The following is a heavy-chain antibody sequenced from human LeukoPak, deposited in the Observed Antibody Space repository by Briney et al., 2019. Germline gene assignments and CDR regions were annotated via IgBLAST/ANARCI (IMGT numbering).Heavy chain of an antibody. J-gene: IGHJ4*02. V-gene: IGHV4-38-2*02. D-gene: IGHD3-10*01. Sequence: KSSETLSLTCAVSGYSISSGYYWGWIPQPPGKGLEWIGSIYHSGSTYYNPSLKSRVTISVDSSKNRFSLKLSSVTAADTAVYYCAREGYGSGSYPHFDYWGQGTLVTVSS. CDR1: GYSISSGYY. CDR2: IYHSGST. CDR3: AREGYGSGSYPHFDY.